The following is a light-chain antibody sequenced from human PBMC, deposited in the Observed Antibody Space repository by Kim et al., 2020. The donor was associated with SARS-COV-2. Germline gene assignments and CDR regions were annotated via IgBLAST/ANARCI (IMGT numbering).Light chain of an antibody. V-gene: IGLV3-1*01. CDR2: QDT. Sequence: VYPGQTASISCSGDKLGDKYVCWYQQKPGQSPVLVIYQDTKRPSGIPERFSGSNSGNTATLTISGTQAMDEADYYCQAWDSSTKGVFGGGTQLTVL. CDR1: KLGDKY. CDR3: QAWDSSTKGV. J-gene: IGLJ3*02.